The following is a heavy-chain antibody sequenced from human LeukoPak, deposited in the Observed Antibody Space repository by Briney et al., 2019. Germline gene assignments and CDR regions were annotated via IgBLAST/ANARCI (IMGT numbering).Heavy chain of an antibody. CDR1: GFTVSSNY. Sequence: GGSLRLSCAASGFTVSSNYMSWVRQAPGKGLEWVSVIYSGGSTYYADSVKGRFTISRDNAKNTLYLQMNSLRAEDTAVYYCARGLVPNSSSWYERQGDDYWGQGTLVTVSS. J-gene: IGHJ4*02. CDR3: ARGLVPNSSSWYERQGDDY. V-gene: IGHV3-53*01. D-gene: IGHD6-13*01. CDR2: IYSGGST.